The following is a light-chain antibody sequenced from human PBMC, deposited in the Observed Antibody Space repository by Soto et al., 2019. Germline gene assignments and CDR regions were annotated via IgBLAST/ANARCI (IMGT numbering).Light chain of an antibody. CDR1: QSVSIN. V-gene: IGKV3-15*01. CDR3: QQYNNWPPIT. J-gene: IGKJ5*01. CDR2: GAS. Sequence: EVVTTQSPATLSVSPGERVSLSCRVSQSVSINLAWYQQRPGQAPRLLIYGASTRAPGIPARVSGSGSGTEFTLTISSLQSEDFAVYYCQQYNNWPPITFGQGTRLEIK.